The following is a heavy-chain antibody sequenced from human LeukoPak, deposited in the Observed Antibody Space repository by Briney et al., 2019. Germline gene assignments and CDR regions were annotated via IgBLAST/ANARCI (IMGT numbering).Heavy chain of an antibody. CDR1: GITFSSYA. CDR2: ISGSGSTT. V-gene: IGHV3-23*01. Sequence: GGSLRLSCAASGITFSSYAMSWVRQAPGKGLEWVSVISGSGSTTYYADSVKGRFTISRDNSKNTLYLQMNSLRAGDTAVYYCAKDTSLDIARVFDYWGQGTLVAVSS. J-gene: IGHJ4*02. D-gene: IGHD5-12*01. CDR3: AKDTSLDIARVFDY.